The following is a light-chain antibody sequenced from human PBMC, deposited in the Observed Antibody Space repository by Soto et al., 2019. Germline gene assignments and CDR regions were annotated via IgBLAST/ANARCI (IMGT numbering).Light chain of an antibody. CDR1: SSYVGGYNY. CDR2: DVS. Sequence: QSALTQPAAVSGSPGQSIAISCTGTSSYVGGYNYVSWYQQHPGKAPKLMLYDVSNRPSGVSSRFSGSKSGNTASLTISGLQAEDEADYYCNSYTSSSTYVFGTGTKVTVL. CDR3: NSYTSSSTYV. V-gene: IGLV2-14*01. J-gene: IGLJ1*01.